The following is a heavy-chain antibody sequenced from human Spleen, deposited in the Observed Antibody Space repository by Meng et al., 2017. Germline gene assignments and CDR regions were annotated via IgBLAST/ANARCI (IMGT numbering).Heavy chain of an antibody. CDR3: LRDSDSYYYGMDV. J-gene: IGHJ6*02. CDR1: GGSISGSSYW. V-gene: IGHV4-39*07. D-gene: IGHD1-26*01. CDR2: VYYSGKT. Sequence: SETLSLTCTVSGGSISGSSYWWGWIRQTPGKGLEWIGSVYYSGKTYSNPSLKSRVTISVDTSKNQFSLKLSSLTAADTAVYYCLRDSDSYYYGMDVWGRGTMVTVSS.